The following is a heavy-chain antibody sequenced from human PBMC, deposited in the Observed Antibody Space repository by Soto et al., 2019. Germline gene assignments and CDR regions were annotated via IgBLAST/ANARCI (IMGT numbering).Heavy chain of an antibody. Sequence: GGSLRLSCAASGFTVSSNYMSWVRQAPGKGLEWVSAISGSGGSTYYADSVKGRFTISRDNSKNTLYLQMNSLRAEDTAVYYCAKDPGVNGYFQHWGQGTLVTVS. CDR3: AKDPGVNGYFQH. D-gene: IGHD2-8*01. V-gene: IGHV3-23*01. CDR1: GFTVSSNY. J-gene: IGHJ1*01. CDR2: ISGSGGST.